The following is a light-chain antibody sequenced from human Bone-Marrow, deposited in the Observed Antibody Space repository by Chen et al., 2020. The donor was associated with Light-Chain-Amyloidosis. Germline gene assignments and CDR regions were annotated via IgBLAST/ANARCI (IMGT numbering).Light chain of an antibody. CDR1: SGEVGTYNY. CDR2: AVS. CDR3: SSFTSSSSYF. V-gene: IGLV2-14*01. Sequence: QSALTQPASVSGSPGQSITISCTGTSGEVGTYNYVSWYQQHPGKAPKVMIYAVSNRPSGVSNRFSGSKSGNTTSLTISGLQAEDEADYYCSSFTSSSSYFFGPGTKVTVL. J-gene: IGLJ1*01.